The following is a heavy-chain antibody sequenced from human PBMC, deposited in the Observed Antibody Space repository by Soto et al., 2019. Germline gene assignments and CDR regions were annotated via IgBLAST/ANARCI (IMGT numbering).Heavy chain of an antibody. V-gene: IGHV4-34*01. CDR3: ARGRGRGITMVRRMDV. CDR2: INHSGST. J-gene: IGHJ6*02. D-gene: IGHD3-10*01. Sequence: QVQLQQWGAGLLKPSETLSLTCAVYGGSFSGYYWSWIRQPPGKGLEWIGEINHSGSTNYNPSLKSRVTISVETSKNQFSLKLSSVTAADTAVYYCARGRGRGITMVRRMDVWGQGTTVTVSS. CDR1: GGSFSGYY.